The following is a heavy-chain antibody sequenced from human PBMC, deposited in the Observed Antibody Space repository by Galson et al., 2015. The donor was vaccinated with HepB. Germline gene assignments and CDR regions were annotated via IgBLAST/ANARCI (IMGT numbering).Heavy chain of an antibody. V-gene: IGHV4-39*01. CDR1: GGSISSSSYY. D-gene: IGHD5-12*01. CDR2: MFYSGST. CDR3: ARSSDMVATYY. Sequence: ETLSLTCTVSGGSISSSSYYWGWIRKPPGKGLEWIGSMFYSGSTYYNPSLKSRVTISADTSKNQFSLKLSSVTAADTAVYYCARSSDMVATYYWGQGTLVTVSS. J-gene: IGHJ4*02.